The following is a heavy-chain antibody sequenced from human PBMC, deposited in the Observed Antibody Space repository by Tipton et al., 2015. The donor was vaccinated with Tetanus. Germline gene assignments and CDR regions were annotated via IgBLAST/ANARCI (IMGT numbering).Heavy chain of an antibody. D-gene: IGHD3-9*01. CDR1: GGSFSTYI. CDR2: INPNSGGT. Sequence: QSGPEVKKPGSSVKVSCKTSGGSFSTYITSWVRQAPGQGLEWMGWINPNSGGTNYALKFQGRVTMTRDTSITTAYMELSNLRSDDTAVYYCARDPGFGWFRDEYYLDSWGQGTQVTVSS. CDR3: ARDPGFGWFRDEYYLDS. J-gene: IGHJ4*02. V-gene: IGHV1-2*02.